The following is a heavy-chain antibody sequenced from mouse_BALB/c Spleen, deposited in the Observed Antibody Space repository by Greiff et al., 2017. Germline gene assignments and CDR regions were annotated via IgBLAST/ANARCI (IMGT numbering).Heavy chain of an antibody. CDR3: AREGSFDY. V-gene: IGHV5-17*02. CDR1: GFTFSSFG. CDR2: ISSGSSTI. Sequence: EVKVEESGGGLVQPGGSRKLSCAASGFTFSSFGMHWVRQAPEKGLEWVAYISSGSSTIYYADTVKGRFTISRDNPKNTLFLQMTSLRSEDTAMYYCAREGSFDYWGQGTTLTVSS. J-gene: IGHJ2*01.